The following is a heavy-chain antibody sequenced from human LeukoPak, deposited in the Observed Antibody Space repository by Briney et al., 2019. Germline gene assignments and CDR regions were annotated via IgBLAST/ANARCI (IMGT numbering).Heavy chain of an antibody. CDR1: GGSISSGDYY. V-gene: IGHV4-30-4*01. CDR3: ARDLGGLGELSAPT. D-gene: IGHD3-16*02. Sequence: SETLSLTCTVSGGSISSGDYYWSWIRQPPGKGLEWIGYIYYSGSTYYNPSLKSRVTTSVDTSKNQFSLKLSSVTAADTAVYYCARDLGGLGELSAPTWGQGTLVTVSS. CDR2: IYYSGST. J-gene: IGHJ5*02.